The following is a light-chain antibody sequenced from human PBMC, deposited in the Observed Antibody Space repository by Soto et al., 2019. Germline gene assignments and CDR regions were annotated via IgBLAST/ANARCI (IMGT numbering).Light chain of an antibody. CDR1: SSDVGGYNY. Sequence: QSVLTQPASVSGSPGQSITISCTGTSSDVGGYNYVSWYQQHPGKAPKLMIYDVSNRPSGVSNRFSGSKSGNTASLTLSGLQPGDEADYYCRSYTSSSLYVFGTGTKLTVL. CDR2: DVS. CDR3: RSYTSSSLYV. V-gene: IGLV2-14*01. J-gene: IGLJ1*01.